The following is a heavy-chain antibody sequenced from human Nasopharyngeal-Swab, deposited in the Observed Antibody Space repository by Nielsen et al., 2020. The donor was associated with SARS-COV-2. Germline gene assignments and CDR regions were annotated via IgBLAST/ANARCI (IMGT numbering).Heavy chain of an antibody. CDR1: GFTFSSYA. D-gene: IGHD2/OR15-2a*01. V-gene: IGHV3-23*01. J-gene: IGHJ4*02. CDR3: AKSLGAVSNQAFDY. Sequence: GGSLRLSCAASGFTFSSYAMSGVRQAPGKGLEWVSGVSGSGVITYYADSVKGRLTISRDNSNNKLYVLMNSQRAEDTAIYYCAKSLGAVSNQAFDYWGQGILVTVSS. CDR2: VSGSGVIT.